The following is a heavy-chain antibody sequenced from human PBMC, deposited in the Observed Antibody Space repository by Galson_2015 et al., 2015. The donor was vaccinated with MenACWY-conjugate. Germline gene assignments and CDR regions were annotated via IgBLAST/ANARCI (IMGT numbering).Heavy chain of an antibody. CDR3: ARVGRITSWYYYYNMDV. CDR2: IDWDDAK. D-gene: IGHD2-2*01. CDR1: GFSLSTAGMC. Sequence: PALVKPTQTLTLTRSFSGFSLSTAGMCVSWIRQTPGKALEWLARIDWDDAKYYSTSLKTRLSISKDTSNNQVVLTMTNMDPVDTATYYCARVGRITSWYYYYNMDVWGNGTTVIVSS. J-gene: IGHJ6*03. V-gene: IGHV2-70*11.